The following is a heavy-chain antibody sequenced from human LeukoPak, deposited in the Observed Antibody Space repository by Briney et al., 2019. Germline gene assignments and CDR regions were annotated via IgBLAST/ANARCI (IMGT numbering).Heavy chain of an antibody. D-gene: IGHD3-10*01. CDR3: ARGCGFYYGSGSYCY. V-gene: IGHV4-34*01. J-gene: IGHJ4*02. Sequence: GSLRLSCAASGFTFRNYYMHWVRQPPGKGLEWIGEINHSGSTNYNPSLKSRVTISVDTSKNQFSLKLSSVTAADTAVYYCARGCGFYYGSGSYCYWGQGTLVTVSS. CDR1: GFTFRNYY. CDR2: INHSGST.